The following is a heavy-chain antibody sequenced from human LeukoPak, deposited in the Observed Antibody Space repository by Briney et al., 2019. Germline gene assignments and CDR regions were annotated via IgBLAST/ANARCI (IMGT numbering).Heavy chain of an antibody. CDR1: GFTFSDYY. D-gene: IGHD2-2*01. CDR2: ISSSGSTI. J-gene: IGHJ4*02. V-gene: IGHV3-11*01. Sequence: PVGSLRLSCAASGFTFSDYYMRWIRQAPGKGLEWVSYISSSGSTIYYADSVKGRFTISRDNAKNSLYLQMNSLRAEDTAVYYCARDQYCSSTSCYSYWGQGTLVTVSS. CDR3: ARDQYCSSTSCYSY.